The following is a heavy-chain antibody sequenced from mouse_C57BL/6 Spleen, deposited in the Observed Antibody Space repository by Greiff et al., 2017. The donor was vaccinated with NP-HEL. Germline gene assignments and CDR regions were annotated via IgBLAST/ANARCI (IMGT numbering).Heavy chain of an antibody. CDR1: GYTFTDYY. CDR2: INPNNGGT. D-gene: IGHD1-1*02. CDR3: ARRGSYPFAY. V-gene: IGHV1-26*01. J-gene: IGHJ3*01. Sequence: EVQLQQSRPELVKPGASVKISCKASGYTFTDYYMNWVKQSHGKSLEWIGDINPNNGGTSYNQKFKGKATLTVDKSSSTAYMELRSLTSEDSAVYYCARRGSYPFAYWGQGTLVTVSA.